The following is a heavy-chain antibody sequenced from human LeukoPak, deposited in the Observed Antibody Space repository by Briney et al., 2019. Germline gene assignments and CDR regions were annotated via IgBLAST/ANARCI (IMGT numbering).Heavy chain of an antibody. D-gene: IGHD3-3*01. CDR3: ARNSPWSGYFNYYYYYMDV. J-gene: IGHJ6*03. CDR1: GFTFGDYY. CDR2: IITSGSTI. Sequence: GGSLRLSRAASGFTFGDYYMSWIRPAPGKGLEWVSYIITSGSTIYYADSVKGRITISRDNAKNSLYLQMNSLRAEDTAVYYCARNSPWSGYFNYYYYYMDVWGKGTTATVSS. V-gene: IGHV3-11*01.